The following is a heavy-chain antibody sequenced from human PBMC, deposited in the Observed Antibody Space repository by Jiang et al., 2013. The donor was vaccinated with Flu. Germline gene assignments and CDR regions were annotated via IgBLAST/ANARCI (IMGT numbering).Heavy chain of an antibody. CDR1: GGSISSSSHY. J-gene: IGHJ4*02. CDR3: ARLFLAAAGYFDS. D-gene: IGHD6-25*01. CDR2: VYYRGST. V-gene: IGHV4-39*02. Sequence: TLSLTCSVSGGSISSSSHYWGWIRQPPGKGLEWIAIVYYRGSTYYNPSLKKQRRVTISVDTSKTHFSLNLSSVTAADTGVYYCARLFLAAAGYFDSWGQGTLVTVSP.